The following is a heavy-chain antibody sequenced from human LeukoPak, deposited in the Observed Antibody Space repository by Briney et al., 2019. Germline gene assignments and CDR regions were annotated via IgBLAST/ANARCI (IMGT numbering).Heavy chain of an antibody. J-gene: IGHJ4*02. D-gene: IGHD3-3*01. V-gene: IGHV3-48*04. Sequence: GESLRLSCAASGFTFTTYWMSWVRQAPGKGLEWVSYISSSGSTIYYADSVKGRFTISRDNAKNSLYLQMSSLRAEDTAVYYCAKESITIFGVVTRNYYFDYWGQGTLVTVSS. CDR2: ISSSGSTI. CDR1: GFTFTTYW. CDR3: AKESITIFGVVTRNYYFDY.